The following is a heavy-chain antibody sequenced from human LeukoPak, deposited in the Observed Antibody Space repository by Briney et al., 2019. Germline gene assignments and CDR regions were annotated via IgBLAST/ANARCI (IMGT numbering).Heavy chain of an antibody. CDR3: ARESITMVRGAEYFDY. J-gene: IGHJ4*02. V-gene: IGHV4-34*01. CDR2: INHSGST. CDR1: GGSFSGYY. Sequence: SETLSLTCAVYGGSFSGYYWSWIRQPPGKGLEWIGEINHSGSTNYNPSLKSRVTISVDTSKNQFSLKLSSVTAADTAVYYCARESITMVRGAEYFDYWGQGTLVTVSS. D-gene: IGHD3-10*01.